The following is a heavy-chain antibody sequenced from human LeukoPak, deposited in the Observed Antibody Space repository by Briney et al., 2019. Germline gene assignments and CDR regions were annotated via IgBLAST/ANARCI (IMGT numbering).Heavy chain of an antibody. Sequence: SSETLSLTCTVSGGSISGYYWSCIRQPPGKGLEWIGYIYYSGNTNYNPSLKSRVTISVDTSKNQFSLKLSSVTAADTAVYYCAEGNTYSDYWGQGLLVTVSS. J-gene: IGHJ4*02. CDR2: IYYSGNT. CDR1: GGSISGYY. CDR3: AEGNTYSDY. V-gene: IGHV4-59*01.